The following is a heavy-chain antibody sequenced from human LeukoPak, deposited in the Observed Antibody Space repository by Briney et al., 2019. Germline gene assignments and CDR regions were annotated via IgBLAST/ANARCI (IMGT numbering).Heavy chain of an antibody. CDR2: INHSGST. Sequence: SETLSLTCVVYGGSFSGYYWSWIRQPPGKGLEWIGEINHSGSTNYNPSLKSRVTISVDTSKNQFSLKLSSVTAADTAVYYCAGFGRRSGYYYATPVAPGTPLQHWGQGTLVTVSS. J-gene: IGHJ1*01. V-gene: IGHV4-34*01. CDR1: GGSFSGYY. CDR3: AGFGRRSGYYYATPVAPGTPLQH. D-gene: IGHD3-10*01.